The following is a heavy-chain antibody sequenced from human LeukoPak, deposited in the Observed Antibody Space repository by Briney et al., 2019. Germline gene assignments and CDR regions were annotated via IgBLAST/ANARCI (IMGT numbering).Heavy chain of an antibody. CDR2: IYSGGST. D-gene: IGHD1-26*01. Sequence: GGSLRLSCAASGFTVSNNYMNWVRQAPGKGLEWVSVIYSGGSTYYADSVKGRFTISRDNSKNTLYLQMNSLRAEDTAVYYCAKDPSLRGSSGGGWGQGTLVTVSS. CDR1: GFTVSNNY. V-gene: IGHV3-53*01. J-gene: IGHJ4*02. CDR3: AKDPSLRGSSGGG.